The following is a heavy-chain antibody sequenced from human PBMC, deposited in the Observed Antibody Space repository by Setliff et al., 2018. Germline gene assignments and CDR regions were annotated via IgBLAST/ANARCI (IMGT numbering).Heavy chain of an antibody. D-gene: IGHD3-22*01. CDR1: GFTFSNAW. Sequence: GESLRLSCAASGFTFSNAWMSWVRQAPGKGLEWVGRIKSKTDGGTTDYAAPVKGRFTISRDDSKNTLYLQMNSLKTEDTAVYYCTTRRGSSGYYYVYWGQGTLVTVSS. CDR2: IKSKTDGGTT. CDR3: TTRRGSSGYYYVY. V-gene: IGHV3-15*01. J-gene: IGHJ4*02.